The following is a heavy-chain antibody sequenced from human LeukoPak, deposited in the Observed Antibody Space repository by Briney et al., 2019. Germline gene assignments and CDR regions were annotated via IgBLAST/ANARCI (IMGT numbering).Heavy chain of an antibody. Sequence: GGSLRLSCAASGFTFRSNAMSWVRQAPGKGLEWVSTISGSGGGTYYADSVKGRFTVSRDNSKNTLYLQMNSLRAEDTAIYYCAKVQAPDSSGFYYYYDYWGQGTLVSVSS. J-gene: IGHJ4*02. CDR1: GFTFRSNA. CDR2: ISGSGGGT. D-gene: IGHD3-22*01. V-gene: IGHV3-23*01. CDR3: AKVQAPDSSGFYYYYDY.